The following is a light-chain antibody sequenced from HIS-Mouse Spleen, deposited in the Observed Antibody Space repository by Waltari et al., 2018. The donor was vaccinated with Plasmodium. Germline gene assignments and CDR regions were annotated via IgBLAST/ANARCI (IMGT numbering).Light chain of an antibody. V-gene: IGKV3-11*01. Sequence: EIVLTQSPATLSLSPGERATLSCRASQSVSSYLAWYQQTPGQAPRLLIYDASNRATGIPARFSGSGSGTEFTLTISSLEPEDFAVYYCQQRSNWPMYTFGQGTKLEIK. J-gene: IGKJ2*01. CDR2: DAS. CDR3: QQRSNWPMYT. CDR1: QSVSSY.